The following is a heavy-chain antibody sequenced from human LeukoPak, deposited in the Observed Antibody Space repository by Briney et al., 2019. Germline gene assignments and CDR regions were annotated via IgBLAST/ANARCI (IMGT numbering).Heavy chain of an antibody. J-gene: IGHJ3*02. D-gene: IGHD3/OR15-3a*01. CDR3: ASGLDTFDI. CDR1: GFTFSSYS. Sequence: PGGSLRLSCAASGFTFSSYSMNWVRQAPGKGLEWVSYISSSSSTIYNADSVKGRFTISRDNAKNSLYLQMNSLRAEDTAVYYCASGLDTFDIWGQGTMVTVSS. V-gene: IGHV3-48*04. CDR2: ISSSSSTI.